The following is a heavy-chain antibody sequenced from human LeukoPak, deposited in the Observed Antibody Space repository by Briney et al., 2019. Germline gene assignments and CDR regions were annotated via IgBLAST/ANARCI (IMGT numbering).Heavy chain of an antibody. V-gene: IGHV1-18*01. CDR3: ARDRSSWTTYYYYYMDV. CDR1: GYTFTSYG. D-gene: IGHD6-13*01. J-gene: IGHJ6*03. Sequence: GASVKVSCKASGYTFTSYGISWVRQAPGQGLEWMGWISAYNGNTNYAQKFQGRVTITADESTSTAYMELSSLRSEDTAVYYCARDRSSWTTYYYYYMDVWGKGTTVTVSS. CDR2: ISAYNGNT.